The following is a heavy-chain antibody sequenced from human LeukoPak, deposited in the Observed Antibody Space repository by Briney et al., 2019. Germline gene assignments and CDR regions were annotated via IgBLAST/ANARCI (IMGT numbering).Heavy chain of an antibody. CDR3: AKPKAFTSGFPLDL. J-gene: IGHJ5*02. Sequence: PGGSPRLSCAASGFMFSDYAMSWVRQAPGKGLEWVSSISGSGGSIYDADSVKGRFTISRDNSKNTLYLQMNSLRAEDTAVYYCAKPKAFTSGFPLDLWGQGTLVTVSS. D-gene: IGHD3-22*01. CDR1: GFMFSDYA. CDR2: ISGSGGSI. V-gene: IGHV3-23*01.